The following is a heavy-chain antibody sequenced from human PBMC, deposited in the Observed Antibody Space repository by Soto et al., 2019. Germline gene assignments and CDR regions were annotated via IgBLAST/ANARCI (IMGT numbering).Heavy chain of an antibody. D-gene: IGHD3-22*01. J-gene: IGHJ5*02. CDR3: ARRDSPPLYYYDSSGYSENWFDP. CDR1: GGTFSSYA. Sequence: SVKVSCKASGGTFSSYAISWVRQAPGQGLEWMGGFIPIFGTANYAQKFQGRVTITADESTSTAYMELSSLRSEDTAVYYCARRDSPPLYYYDSSGYSENWFDPWGQGTLVTVSS. CDR2: FIPIFGTA. V-gene: IGHV1-69*13.